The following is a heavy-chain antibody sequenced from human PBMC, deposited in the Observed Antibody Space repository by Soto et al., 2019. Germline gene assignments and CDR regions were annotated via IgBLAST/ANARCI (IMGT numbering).Heavy chain of an antibody. J-gene: IGHJ4*02. Sequence: QVQLQESGPGLVKPSETLSLTCTVSGGSISSYYWTWIRQPPGKGLEWIGFIYNSGSTHYNPSLRSGVTKSVDTSKNQFSLKLRSVTAADTAVYYCASMGYHYGSGSYPLDYWGQGTLVTVSS. CDR2: IYNSGST. D-gene: IGHD3-10*01. CDR3: ASMGYHYGSGSYPLDY. CDR1: GGSISSYY. V-gene: IGHV4-59*08.